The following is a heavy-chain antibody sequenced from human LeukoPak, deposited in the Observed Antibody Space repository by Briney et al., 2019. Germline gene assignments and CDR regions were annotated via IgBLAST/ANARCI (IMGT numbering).Heavy chain of an antibody. CDR3: ARVNGVTRRPNYYYYYGMDV. CDR1: GGSISSSSYY. J-gene: IGHJ6*02. D-gene: IGHD3-3*01. Sequence: SETLSLTCTVSGGSISSSSYYWGWIRQPPGKGLEWIGSIYYSGSTYYNPSLKSRVTISVDTSKNQFSLKLSSVTAADTAVYYCARVNGVTRRPNYYYYYGMDVWGQGTTVTVSS. V-gene: IGHV4-39*01. CDR2: IYYSGST.